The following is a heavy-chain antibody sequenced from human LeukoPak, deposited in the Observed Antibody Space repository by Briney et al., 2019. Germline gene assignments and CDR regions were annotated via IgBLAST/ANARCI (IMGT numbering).Heavy chain of an antibody. J-gene: IGHJ4*02. V-gene: IGHV3-48*01. CDR1: VFTFRSYS. CDR2: ISSSSSTI. Sequence: GGSLRLSCAASVFTFRSYSMNWVRQAPGKGLEWVSYISSSSSTIYYADSVKGRFTISRDNAKNSLYLQMNSLRAEDTAVYYCASFQLVPLWGQGTLVTVSS. D-gene: IGHD6-6*01. CDR3: ASFQLVPL.